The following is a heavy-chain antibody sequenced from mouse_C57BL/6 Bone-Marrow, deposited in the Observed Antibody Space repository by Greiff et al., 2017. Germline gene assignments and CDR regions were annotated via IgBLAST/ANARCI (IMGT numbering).Heavy chain of an antibody. CDR3: ARHDGNYEFAY. J-gene: IGHJ3*01. V-gene: IGHV5-6*01. Sequence: EVQGVESGGDLVKPGGSLELSCAASGFTFSSSGMSWVRQTPDKRLEWVATISSGGSYTYYPDSVKGRFTISRDNAKNTLYLQMSSLKSEDTAMYYCARHDGNYEFAYWGQGTLVTVSA. CDR2: ISSGGSYT. CDR1: GFTFSSSG. D-gene: IGHD2-1*01.